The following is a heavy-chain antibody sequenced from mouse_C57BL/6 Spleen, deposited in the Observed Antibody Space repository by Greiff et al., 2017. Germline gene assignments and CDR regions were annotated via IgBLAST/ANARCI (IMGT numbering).Heavy chain of an antibody. Sequence: VKLQESGAELVKPGASVKISCKASGYAFSSYWMNWVKQRPGKGLEWIGQIYPGDGDTNYNGKFKGKATLTADKSSSTAYMQLSSLTSEDSAVYFCARSDDGYYGAMDYWGQGTSVTVSS. D-gene: IGHD2-3*01. CDR1: GYAFSSYW. CDR2: IYPGDGDT. CDR3: ARSDDGYYGAMDY. J-gene: IGHJ4*01. V-gene: IGHV1-80*01.